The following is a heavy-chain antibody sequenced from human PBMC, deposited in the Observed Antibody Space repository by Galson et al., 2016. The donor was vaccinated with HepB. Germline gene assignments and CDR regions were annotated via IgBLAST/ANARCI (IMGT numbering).Heavy chain of an antibody. V-gene: IGHV3-53*01. CDR3: AGAARWDLLFDS. CDR2: LSLNGDT. Sequence: SCAASGFSVIGNYMSWVRQAPRKGLEWVAFLSLNGDTFYADSVEGRFTISGDSSKNTLFLQMDSLRAEDTALYYCAGAARWDLLFDSWGQGTLITVSS. CDR1: GFSVIGNY. J-gene: IGHJ4*02. D-gene: IGHD4-23*01.